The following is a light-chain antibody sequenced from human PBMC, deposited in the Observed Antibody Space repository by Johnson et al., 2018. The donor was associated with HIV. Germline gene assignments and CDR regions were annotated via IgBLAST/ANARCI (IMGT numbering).Light chain of an antibody. Sequence: QSVLTQPPSVSAAPGQKVTISCSGSSSNIGNNYVSWYQQLPGTAPKLLIYENNKRPSGIAERFSGSKSGTSATLGITGLQTGDEADYYCGTLDNGLSCYVFGSGTKVTVL. V-gene: IGLV1-51*02. CDR3: GTLDNGLSCYV. CDR1: SSNIGNNY. CDR2: ENN. J-gene: IGLJ1*01.